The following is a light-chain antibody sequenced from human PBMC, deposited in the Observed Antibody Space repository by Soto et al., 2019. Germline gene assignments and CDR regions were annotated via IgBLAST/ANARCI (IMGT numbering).Light chain of an antibody. Sequence: MVITRTPLSSPVTLGQAASISCICSQSLVHTDGETYLSWFQQRPGQPPRLLIYKVSDRFSGVQHRFRASGPRTDFTPTIRRADAEDVGLYSCMKDTQSNWKFRQGNKVAIK. CDR3: MKDTQSNWK. V-gene: IGKV2-24*01. CDR2: KVS. J-gene: IGKJ1*01. CDR1: QSLVHTDGETY.